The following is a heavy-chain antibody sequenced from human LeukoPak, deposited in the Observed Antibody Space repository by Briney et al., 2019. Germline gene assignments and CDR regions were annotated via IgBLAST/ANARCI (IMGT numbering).Heavy chain of an antibody. D-gene: IGHD3-10*01. CDR2: INPNSGGT. V-gene: IGHV1-2*06. CDR3: AIQNYYGSGSYDY. CDR1: VYTFTGYY. Sequence: ASVKVSCKASVYTFTGYYMHWVRQAPGQGLEWMGRINPNSGGTNYAQKFQGRVTMTRDTSISTAYMELSRLRSDDTAVYYCAIQNYYGSGSYDYWGQGTLVTVSS. J-gene: IGHJ4*02.